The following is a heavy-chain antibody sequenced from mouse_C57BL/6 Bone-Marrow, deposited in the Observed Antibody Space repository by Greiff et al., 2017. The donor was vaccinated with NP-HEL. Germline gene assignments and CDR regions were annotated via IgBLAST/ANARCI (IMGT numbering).Heavy chain of an antibody. CDR1: GFSFNTYA. CDR3: VRQRRIYYAMDY. J-gene: IGHJ4*01. Sequence: EVQGVESGGGLVQPKGSLKLSCAASGFSFNTYAMNWVRQAPGKGLEWVARIRSKSNNYATYYADSVKDRFTISRDDSESMLYLQMNNLKTEDTAMYYCVRQRRIYYAMDYWGQGTSVTVSS. V-gene: IGHV10-1*01. CDR2: IRSKSNNYAT.